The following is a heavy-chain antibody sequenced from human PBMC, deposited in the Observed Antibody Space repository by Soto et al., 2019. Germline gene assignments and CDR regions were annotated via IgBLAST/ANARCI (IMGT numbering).Heavy chain of an antibody. J-gene: IGHJ4*02. CDR3: ARESQSSGWSWFDY. Sequence: QVQLVQSGAEVKKPGAXXXXXCKASGYTFTXXXXXXXXXXXXXXXEWMGMINPSGGSTSYTRRFQGRVTLTRDTSTSTVYMELSSLRSEDTAVYYCARESQSSGWSWFDYWGQGTLVTVSS. CDR2: INPSGGST. CDR1: GYTFTXXX. D-gene: IGHD6-19*01. V-gene: IGHV1-46*01.